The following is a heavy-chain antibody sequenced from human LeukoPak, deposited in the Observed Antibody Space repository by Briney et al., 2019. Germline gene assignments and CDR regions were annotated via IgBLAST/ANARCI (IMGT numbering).Heavy chain of an antibody. Sequence: ASVTVSCKASGYTFTNYDITWVRQGPGQGLEWMGWISGYSGNTNYAQRLQGRVTMTTDTATSTAYKDLRSLKSDDTAVYYCARDAGSGVVDYWGQGTLVTVSS. V-gene: IGHV1-18*01. CDR2: ISGYSGNT. CDR3: ARDAGSGVVDY. CDR1: GYTFTNYD. D-gene: IGHD2-15*01. J-gene: IGHJ4*02.